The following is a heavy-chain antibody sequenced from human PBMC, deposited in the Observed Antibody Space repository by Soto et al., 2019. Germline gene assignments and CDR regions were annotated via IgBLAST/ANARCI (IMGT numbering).Heavy chain of an antibody. V-gene: IGHV3-23*01. CDR3: AKDTGYGDYVRWFDA. Sequence: EVHLLESGGGLVQPGGSLRLSCEASGFTFSSYAMTWVRQAPGRGLEGVSGITGSGGRKYYADSVKGRFTISRDNSKSPLDLQMNSLRAEDTAVYYCAKDTGYGDYVRWFDAWGQGTLVTVSS. J-gene: IGHJ5*02. CDR2: ITGSGGRK. CDR1: GFTFSSYA. D-gene: IGHD4-17*01.